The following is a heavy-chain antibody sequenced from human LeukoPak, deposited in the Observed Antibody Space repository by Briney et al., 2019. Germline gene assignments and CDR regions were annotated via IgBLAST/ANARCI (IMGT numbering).Heavy chain of an antibody. J-gene: IGHJ4*02. V-gene: IGHV1-2*02. CDR1: GYTFTGYY. CDR3: ARAPDVLLWFGELPYFDY. D-gene: IGHD3-10*01. Sequence: GASVKVSCKASGYTFTGYYMHWVRQAPGQGLEWMGWINPNSGGTNYAQKFQGRVTMTRDTSISTAYMELSRLRSDDTAVYYCARAPDVLLWFGELPYFDYWGQGTLVTVSS. CDR2: INPNSGGT.